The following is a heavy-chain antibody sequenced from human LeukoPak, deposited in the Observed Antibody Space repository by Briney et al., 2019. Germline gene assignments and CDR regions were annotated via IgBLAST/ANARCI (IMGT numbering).Heavy chain of an antibody. CDR3: ARRLTQYDCFDP. J-gene: IGHJ5*02. CDR1: GDSVSGNSVI. V-gene: IGHV6-1*01. D-gene: IGHD2-2*01. Sequence: SQTLSLTCAISGDSVSGNSVIWNWIRQSPSRGLEWLGRTYYRSTWYNDYAVSVRGRITVNPDTSKNQFSLHLNSVTPEDTAVYYCARRLTQYDCFDPWGQGILVTVSS. CDR2: TYYRSTWYN.